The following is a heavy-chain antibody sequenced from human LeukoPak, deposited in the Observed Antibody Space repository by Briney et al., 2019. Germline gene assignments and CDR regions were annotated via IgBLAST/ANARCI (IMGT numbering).Heavy chain of an antibody. CDR3: ARVGVVVPAAYNWFDP. CDR2: INTNTGNP. V-gene: IGHV7-4-1*02. D-gene: IGHD2-2*01. Sequence: ASVKVSCKASGYTFTSYAMNWVRQAPGQGLEWMGWINTNTGNPTYAQGFTGRFVFSLDTSVSTAYLQISSLKAEDTAVYYCARVGVVVPAAYNWFDPWGQGTLVTVSS. CDR1: GYTFTSYA. J-gene: IGHJ5*02.